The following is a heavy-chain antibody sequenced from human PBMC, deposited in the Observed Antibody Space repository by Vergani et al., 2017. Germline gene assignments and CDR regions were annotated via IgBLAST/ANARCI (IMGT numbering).Heavy chain of an antibody. CDR1: GGSISSSSYY. V-gene: IGHV4-39*01. J-gene: IGHJ5*01. D-gene: IGHD1-26*01. CDR3: ARHIYSGSYVDS. Sequence: QLQLQESGPGLVKPSETLSLTCTVSGGSISSSSYYWGWIRQSPGKGLEWIGKNHYVGSTYYNPSFKSRVTTSLDTSKNQFSLRLTSVTAADTAVYYCARHIYSGSYVDSWGPGTLVTVSS. CDR2: NHYVGST.